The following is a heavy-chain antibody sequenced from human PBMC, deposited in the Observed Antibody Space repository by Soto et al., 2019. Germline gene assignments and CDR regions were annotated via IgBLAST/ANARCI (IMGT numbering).Heavy chain of an antibody. CDR1: GLTFNNCW. CDR3: ARIFSNYFDY. J-gene: IGHJ4*02. V-gene: IGHV3-7*05. CDR2: INPDGSRK. Sequence: VKLEESGGGLVQPGGSLRLSCAASGLTFNNCWMSWLRQAPGEGLEWVATINPDGSRKYYVDSVEGRFTISRDNAKSSLYLQLNTVRADDAAVYYCARIFSNYFDYWGQGTMVTVSS.